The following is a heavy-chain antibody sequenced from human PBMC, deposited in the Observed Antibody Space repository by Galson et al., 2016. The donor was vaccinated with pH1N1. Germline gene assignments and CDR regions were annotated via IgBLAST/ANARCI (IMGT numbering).Heavy chain of an antibody. J-gene: IGHJ6*02. D-gene: IGHD1-26*01. V-gene: IGHV3-23*01. CDR3: ARIVRSDYYNGMDV. CDR2: ITGSGGNT. Sequence: SLRLSCAASGFSFSTYGMRWVRQAPGKGLEWVSSITGSGGNTYYTDSVKGRFTISRDNARNKLYLQMNSLRAEDTAVYYCARIVRSDYYNGMDVWGQGTTVTVSS. CDR1: GFSFSTYG.